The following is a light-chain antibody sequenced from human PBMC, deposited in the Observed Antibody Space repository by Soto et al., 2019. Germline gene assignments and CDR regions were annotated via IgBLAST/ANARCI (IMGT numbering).Light chain of an antibody. CDR2: EGS. Sequence: QSALTQPASVSGSPGQSITISCTGTSSDVGSSNLVSWYQQYPGKAPKLIIYEGSRRPSGVSGRFSGSKSGNTASLTISGLQAEDEADYYCCSFASSITFYVFGTGTKVTVL. V-gene: IGLV2-23*01. J-gene: IGLJ1*01. CDR3: CSFASSITFYV. CDR1: SSDVGSSNL.